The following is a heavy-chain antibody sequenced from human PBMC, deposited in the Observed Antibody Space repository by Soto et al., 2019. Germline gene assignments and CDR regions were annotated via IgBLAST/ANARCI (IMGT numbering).Heavy chain of an antibody. CDR1: GFIFTNYA. D-gene: IGHD1-1*01. V-gene: IGHV3-30-3*01. CDR2: ISFDETNK. Sequence: QVQLVESGGGVVQPGRSLRLSCAASGFIFTNYAMHWVRQAPGKGLEWVTIISFDETNKDYADSVKGRFTISRDNSKNTLYLQMNSLRAEDTAVYYCARVRTTGNTGYQYYGMDVWGQGTTVTVSS. J-gene: IGHJ6*02. CDR3: ARVRTTGNTGYQYYGMDV.